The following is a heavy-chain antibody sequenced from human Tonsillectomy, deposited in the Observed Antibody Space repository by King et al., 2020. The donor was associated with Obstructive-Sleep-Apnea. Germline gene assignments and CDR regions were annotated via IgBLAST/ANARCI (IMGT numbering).Heavy chain of an antibody. CDR2: ISYDGSNQ. CDR1: EFTFSIYG. D-gene: IGHD5-12*01. V-gene: IGHV3-30*18. J-gene: IGHJ3*01. CDR3: AKVRWLRLEWEAFDV. Sequence: VQLVESGGAVVQPGRSLRLSCAASEFTFSIYGMHWVRQAPGKGLEWVAVISYDGSNQYYADSVQGRFTISRDNSKNTLYLQMNSLRAEDTAVYYCAKVRWLRLEWEAFDVWGQGTVVSVSS.